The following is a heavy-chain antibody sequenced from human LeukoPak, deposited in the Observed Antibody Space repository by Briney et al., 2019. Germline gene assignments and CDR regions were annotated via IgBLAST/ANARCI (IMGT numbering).Heavy chain of an antibody. CDR1: GYAFISYD. J-gene: IGHJ4*02. Sequence: ASVKVSCKASGYAFISYDINWVRQATGQGVEWVGYMNPNSGNTGYAQKFQGRVTITKNTSITTAYMELSSLRSEDTAVYYCAREGFDYWGQGTLVTVSS. CDR2: MNPNSGNT. V-gene: IGHV1-8*01. CDR3: AREGFDY.